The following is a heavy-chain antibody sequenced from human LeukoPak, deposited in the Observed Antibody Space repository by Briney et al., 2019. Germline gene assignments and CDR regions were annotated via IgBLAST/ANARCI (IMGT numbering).Heavy chain of an antibody. CDR2: INHGGSI. J-gene: IGHJ4*02. CDR1: GGSFSGYY. D-gene: IGHD3-10*01. Sequence: PSETLSLTCAVYGGSFSGYYWSWIRQPPGKGLEWIGEINHGGSINYNPSLKSRVTISVDTSKNQFSLKLSSVTAADTAVYYCARGRSYYYGSGILFDYWGQGTLVTVSS. CDR3: ARGRSYYYGSGILFDY. V-gene: IGHV4-34*01.